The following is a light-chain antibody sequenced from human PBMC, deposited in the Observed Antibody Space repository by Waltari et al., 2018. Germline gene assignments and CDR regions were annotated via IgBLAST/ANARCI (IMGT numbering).Light chain of an antibody. CDR1: RSDIANSNR. J-gene: IGLJ2*01. Sequence: QSALTQPPSVSGSPGQSVTISCTGTRSDIANSNRVSWYQQSPGPAPKRIIYDFHNRPSGVSNRFSGSKSGNTASLTISGLQAEDEADYYCSSYTTNTRIFGGGTKVTVL. CDR2: DFH. CDR3: SSYTTNTRI. V-gene: IGLV2-18*02.